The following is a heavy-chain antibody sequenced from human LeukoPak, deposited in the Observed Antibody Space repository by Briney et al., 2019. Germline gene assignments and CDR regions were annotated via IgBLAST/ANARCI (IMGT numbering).Heavy chain of an antibody. V-gene: IGHV3-30*04. CDR1: GFTFSSYA. D-gene: IGHD3-9*01. CDR3: ARDRAAYYDILTGYFNNWFDP. Sequence: GGSLRLSCAASGFTFSSYAMHWVRQAPGKGLEWVAVISYDGSNKYYADSVKGRFTISRDNSKNTLYLQMSSLRAEDTAVYYCARDRAAYYDILTGYFNNWFDPWGQGTLVTVSS. J-gene: IGHJ5*02. CDR2: ISYDGSNK.